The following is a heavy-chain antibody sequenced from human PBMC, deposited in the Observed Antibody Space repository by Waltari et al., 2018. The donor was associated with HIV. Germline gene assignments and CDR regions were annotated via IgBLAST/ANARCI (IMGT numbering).Heavy chain of an antibody. J-gene: IGHJ2*01. CDR1: GLTFSSYG. Sequence: EVQLLESGGGLVQPGGSLRLSCSASGLTFSSYGMRWVRQAPGRGLEWVSASSAGGVSTYYADSVKGRFTISRDNSKNTVYLQMNSLRGEDTAVYYCARDLGGYWYFDLWGRGTLVTVSS. V-gene: IGHV3-23*01. D-gene: IGHD3-16*01. CDR2: SSAGGVST. CDR3: ARDLGGYWYFDL.